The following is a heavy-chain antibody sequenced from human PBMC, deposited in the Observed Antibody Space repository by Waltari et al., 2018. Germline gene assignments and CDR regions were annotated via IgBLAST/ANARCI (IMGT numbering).Heavy chain of an antibody. J-gene: IGHJ4*02. D-gene: IGHD3-22*01. CDR2: IYYSGST. CDR1: GGPISGYY. Sequence: QVQLQESGPGLVKPSETLSLTCTVSGGPISGYYWSWIRRPPGKGLEWIGYIYYSGSTNYNPSLKSRVTISVDTSKNQFSLKLSSVTAADTAVYYCARGISGDSSGYLDYWGQGTLVTVSS. V-gene: IGHV4-59*01. CDR3: ARGISGDSSGYLDY.